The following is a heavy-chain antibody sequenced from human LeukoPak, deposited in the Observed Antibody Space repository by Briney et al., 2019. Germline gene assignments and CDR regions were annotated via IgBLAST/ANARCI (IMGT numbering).Heavy chain of an antibody. CDR3: ARSDYNDYRGLGF. V-gene: IGHV1-3*01. D-gene: IGHD4-11*01. Sequence: ASVKVSCKASGYTFTSYAMHWVRQAPGQRLEWMGWINAGNGNTKYSQKIQGRVTMTRDTSTSTVYMELSSLTSDDTAVYFCARSDYNDYRGLGFWGQGTLVTVSS. CDR1: GYTFTSYA. CDR2: INAGNGNT. J-gene: IGHJ4*02.